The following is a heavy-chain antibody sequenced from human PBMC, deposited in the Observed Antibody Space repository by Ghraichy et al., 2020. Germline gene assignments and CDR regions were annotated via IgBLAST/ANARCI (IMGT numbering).Heavy chain of an antibody. CDR2: IYYSGST. CDR1: GGSISSYY. V-gene: IGHV4-59*08. CDR3: ARAAAGPPIYDY. D-gene: IGHD6-13*01. Sequence: SETLSLTCTVSGGSISSYYWSWIRQPPGKGLEWIGYIYYSGSTNYNPSLKSRVTISVDTSKNQFSLKLSSVTAADTAVYYCARAAAGPPIYDYWGQGTLVTVSS. J-gene: IGHJ4*02.